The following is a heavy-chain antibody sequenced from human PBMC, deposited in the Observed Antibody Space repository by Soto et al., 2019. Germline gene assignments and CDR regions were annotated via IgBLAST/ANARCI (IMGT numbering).Heavy chain of an antibody. D-gene: IGHD5-12*01. CDR3: ARRGYSGYPFDC. CDR2: ISSSATV. V-gene: IGHV3-48*02. CDR1: GFTFSSYS. J-gene: IGHJ4*02. Sequence: EVQLVESGGGLGQPGGSLRLSCAASGFTFSSYSMNWVRQAPGKGLEWISYISSSATVYYADSVRGRFTISRDNAKNSLYLQMNSLRDEDTAVYYSARRGYSGYPFDCWGQGALVTVSS.